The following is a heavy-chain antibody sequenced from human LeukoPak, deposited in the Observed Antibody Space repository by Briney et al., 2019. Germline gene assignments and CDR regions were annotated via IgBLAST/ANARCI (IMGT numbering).Heavy chain of an antibody. CDR1: GGSISSYY. D-gene: IGHD3-10*01. J-gene: IGHJ4*02. CDR3: ARGRSATMFDY. CDR2: IYTSGSP. V-gene: IGHV4-4*07. Sequence: PSETLSLTCTVSGGSISSYYWSWIRQPAGKGLEWIGRIYTSGSPNYNPSLKSRVTMSVDTSKNQFSLKLRSMTAADTALYYCARGRSATMFDYWAREPWSPSPQ.